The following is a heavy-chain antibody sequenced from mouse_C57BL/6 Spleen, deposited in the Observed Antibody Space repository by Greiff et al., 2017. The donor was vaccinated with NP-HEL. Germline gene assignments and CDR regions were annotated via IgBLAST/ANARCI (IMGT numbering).Heavy chain of an antibody. V-gene: IGHV7-3*01. CDR2: IRNKANGYTT. D-gene: IGHD1-1*01. Sequence: EVQLVESGGGLVQPGGSLSLSCAASGFTFTDYYMSWVRQPPGKALEWLGFIRNKANGYTTEYSASVKGRFTISRDNSQSILYLQMNALRAEDSATYYCARFPWYYGSSYVGFDYWGQGTTLTVSS. J-gene: IGHJ2*01. CDR1: GFTFTDYY. CDR3: ARFPWYYGSSYVGFDY.